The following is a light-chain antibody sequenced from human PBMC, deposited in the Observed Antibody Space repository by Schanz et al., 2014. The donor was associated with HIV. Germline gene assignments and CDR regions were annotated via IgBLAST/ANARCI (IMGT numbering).Light chain of an antibody. J-gene: IGLJ2*01. CDR1: NIGSKS. V-gene: IGLV3-9*01. Sequence: SYELTQPLSVSVALGQTARITCGGNNIGSKSVHWYQQKPGQAPVLVIYRDSNRPSGLPERFSGSNSGNTATLTISRAQAGDEADYYCQVWDSSTVVFGGGTKLTVL. CDR2: RDS. CDR3: QVWDSSTVV.